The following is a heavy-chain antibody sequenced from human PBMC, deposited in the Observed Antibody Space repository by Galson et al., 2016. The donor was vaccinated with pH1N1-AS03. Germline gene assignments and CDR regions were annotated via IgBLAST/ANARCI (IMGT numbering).Heavy chain of an antibody. J-gene: IGHJ6*03. Sequence: VKVSCKASGYTLSSYSLNWVRQAPGQGLEWVGWISGYNGNTNSAQKFQGRVTMTTDTSTNTAYMELRSLTSDDTAVYYCARMPTKTFDFWSGYDNQFHMDVWGKGTTVTVSS. CDR1: GYTLSSYS. D-gene: IGHD3-3*01. V-gene: IGHV1-18*04. CDR3: ARMPTKTFDFWSGYDNQFHMDV. CDR2: ISGYNGNT.